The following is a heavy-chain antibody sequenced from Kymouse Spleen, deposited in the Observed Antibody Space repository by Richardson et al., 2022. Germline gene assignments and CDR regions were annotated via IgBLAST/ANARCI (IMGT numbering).Heavy chain of an antibody. Sequence: QVQLQQWGAGLLKPSETLSLTCAVYGGSFSGYYWSWIRQPPGKGLEWIGEINHSGSTNYNPSLKSRVTISVDTSKNQFSLKLSSVTAADTAVYYCARGPAVAGRSFDYWGQGTLVTVSS. J-gene: IGHJ4*02. CDR1: GGSFSGYY. CDR3: ARGPAVAGRSFDY. V-gene: IGHV4-34*01. D-gene: IGHD6-19*01. CDR2: INHSGST.